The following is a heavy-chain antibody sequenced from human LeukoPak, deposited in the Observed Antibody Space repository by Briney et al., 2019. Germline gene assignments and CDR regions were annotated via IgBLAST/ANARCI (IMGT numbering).Heavy chain of an antibody. J-gene: IGHJ4*02. CDR2: IGTAGDT. CDR3: TRFRGYCSGGSCSYYFDY. D-gene: IGHD2-15*01. Sequence: GGSLRLSCAASGFTLSAYDMHWVRQATGKGLEWVSAIGTAGDTYYPDSVKGRFTISRENAKNSLYLQMNSLRVGDTAVYYCTRFRGYCSGGSCSYYFDYWGQGTLVTVSS. V-gene: IGHV3-13*01. CDR1: GFTLSAYD.